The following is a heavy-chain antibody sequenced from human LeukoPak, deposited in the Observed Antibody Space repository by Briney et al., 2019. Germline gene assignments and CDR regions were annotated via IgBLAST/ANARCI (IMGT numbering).Heavy chain of an antibody. J-gene: IGHJ4*02. D-gene: IGHD6-19*01. CDR1: GYSFTSYW. Sequence: GESLKISCKGSGYSFTSYWIGWVRQMPGKGLEWMGIIYPGDSDTRYSPSFQGQVTISADKSISTAYLQWNSLRAEDTAVYYCARRSGIAVAGAFDYWGQGTLVTVSS. V-gene: IGHV5-51*01. CDR3: ARRSGIAVAGAFDY. CDR2: IYPGDSDT.